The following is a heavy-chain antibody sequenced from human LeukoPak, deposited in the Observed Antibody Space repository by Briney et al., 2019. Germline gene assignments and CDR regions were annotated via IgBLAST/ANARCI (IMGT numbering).Heavy chain of an antibody. CDR1: GFTFSDYY. J-gene: IGHJ6*04. CDR3: ARVDGGPPANYYYYYGMGV. Sequence: GGSLRLSCAASGFTFSDYYMSWIRQAPGKGLEWVSYISSSSSYTNYADSVKGRFTISRDNAKNSLYLQMNSLRAEDTAVYYCARVDGGPPANYYYYYGMGVWGKGTTVTVSS. CDR2: ISSSSSYT. D-gene: IGHD2-2*01. V-gene: IGHV3-11*06.